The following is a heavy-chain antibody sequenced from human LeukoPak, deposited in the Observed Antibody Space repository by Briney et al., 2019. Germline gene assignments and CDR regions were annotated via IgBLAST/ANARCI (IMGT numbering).Heavy chain of an antibody. CDR3: ARGHCSSTSCYANGYYYGMDV. CDR1: GYTFTGYY. CDR2: INPNSGGT. V-gene: IGHV1-2*02. J-gene: IGHJ6*02. Sequence: GASVKVSCKASGYTFTGYYMHWVRQAPGQELEWMGWINPNSGGTNYAQKFQGRVTMTRDTSISTAYMELSRLRSDDTAVYYCARGHCSSTSCYANGYYYGMDVWGQGTTVTVSS. D-gene: IGHD2-2*01.